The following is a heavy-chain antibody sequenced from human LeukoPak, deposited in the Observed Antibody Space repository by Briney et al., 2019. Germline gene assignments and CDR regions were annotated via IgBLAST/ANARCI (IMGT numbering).Heavy chain of an antibody. CDR2: IYYSGST. Sequence: SETLSLTCTVSGGSISSGDYYWSWIRQPPGKGLEWIGYIYYSGSTYYNPSLKSRVTISVDTSKNQFSLKLSSVTAADTAVYYCARVCSGAEYLHIRGGYGEDFDYWGQGTLVTVSS. CDR3: ARVCSGAEYLHIRGGYGEDFDY. CDR1: GGSISSGDYY. D-gene: IGHD2-15*01. V-gene: IGHV4-30-4*01. J-gene: IGHJ4*02.